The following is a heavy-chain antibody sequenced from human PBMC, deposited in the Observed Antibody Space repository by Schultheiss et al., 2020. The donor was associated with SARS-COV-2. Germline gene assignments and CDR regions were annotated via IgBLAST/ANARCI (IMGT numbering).Heavy chain of an antibody. Sequence: SVKVSCKASGFTFTSSAMQWVRQARGQRLEWIGWIVVGSGNTNYAQKFQERVTITRDMSTSTAYMELSSLRSEDTAVYYCAADGQAVAGTRDYYYGMDVWGQGTTVTVSS. V-gene: IGHV1-58*02. D-gene: IGHD6-19*01. CDR1: GFTFTSSA. J-gene: IGHJ6*02. CDR2: IVVGSGNT. CDR3: AADGQAVAGTRDYYYGMDV.